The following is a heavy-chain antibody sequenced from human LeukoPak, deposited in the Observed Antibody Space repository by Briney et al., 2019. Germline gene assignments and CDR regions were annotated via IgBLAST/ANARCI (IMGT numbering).Heavy chain of an antibody. Sequence: KPSQTLSLTCTVSGDSISSGDYYWSWIRQPPGKGLEWIGSIYHSGSTYYNPSLKSRVTISVDTSKNQFSLKLSSVTAADTAVYYCAITSRGATVGYFDYWGQGTLVTVSS. CDR1: GDSISSGDYY. V-gene: IGHV4-38-2*02. CDR2: IYHSGST. CDR3: AITSRGATVGYFDY. D-gene: IGHD4-23*01. J-gene: IGHJ4*02.